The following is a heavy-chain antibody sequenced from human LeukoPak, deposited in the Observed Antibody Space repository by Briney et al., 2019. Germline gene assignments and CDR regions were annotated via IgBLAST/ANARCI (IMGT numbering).Heavy chain of an antibody. D-gene: IGHD5-18*01. Sequence: PGGSLRLSCAASGFTVSSNYMSWVRQAPGKGLEGVSVIYSGGSTYYADSVKGRFTISRDNSKNTLYLQMNSLRAEDTAVYYCARDSGYSYGSPKDYWGQGTLVTVSS. CDR1: GFTVSSNY. J-gene: IGHJ4*02. CDR2: IYSGGST. V-gene: IGHV3-53*01. CDR3: ARDSGYSYGSPKDY.